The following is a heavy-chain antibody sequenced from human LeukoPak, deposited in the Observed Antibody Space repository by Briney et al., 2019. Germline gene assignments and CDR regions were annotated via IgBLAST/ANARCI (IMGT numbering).Heavy chain of an antibody. CDR2: INPYSGDT. V-gene: IGHV1-2*06. D-gene: IGHD6-13*01. Sequence: GASVKVSCKASGYTFTGYHIHLVRQAPGQGLEWMGRINPYSGDTNFAQKFQGRVTMTRDTSITTAYMDLSSLTPDDTAMYFCARDQGSLTRSWYTGYWGQGTQVTVSS. CDR3: ARDQGSLTRSWYTGY. CDR1: GYTFTGYH. J-gene: IGHJ4*02.